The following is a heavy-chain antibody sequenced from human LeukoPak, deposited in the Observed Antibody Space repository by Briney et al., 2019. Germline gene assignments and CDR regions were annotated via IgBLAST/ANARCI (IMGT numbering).Heavy chain of an antibody. CDR3: ARYTVSSYYYGMDV. D-gene: IGHD4-17*01. V-gene: IGHV4-61*08. CDR1: GGSLSSGGYY. Sequence: SETLSLTCTVSGGSLSSGGYYWSWIRQPPGKGLEWIGYIYYSGSTNYNPSLKSRVTISVDTSKNQFSLKLSSVTAADTAVYYCARYTVSSYYYGMDVWGQGTTVTVSS. J-gene: IGHJ6*02. CDR2: IYYSGST.